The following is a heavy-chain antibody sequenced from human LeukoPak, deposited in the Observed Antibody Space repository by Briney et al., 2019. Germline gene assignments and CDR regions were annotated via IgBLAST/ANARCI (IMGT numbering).Heavy chain of an antibody. Sequence: GGSLRLSCTASGFTFGDYGMSWVRQAPGKGVEWVGFIRINSYVGTTEYAASVKGIFTISRDDSKSIAYLQMNSLKSEDTAVYYCTRILLDHLVFGHGGQGTLVTVS. CDR1: GFTFGDYG. CDR3: TRILLDHLVFGH. J-gene: IGHJ4*02. V-gene: IGHV3-49*04. CDR2: IRINSYVGTT. D-gene: IGHD2-8*02.